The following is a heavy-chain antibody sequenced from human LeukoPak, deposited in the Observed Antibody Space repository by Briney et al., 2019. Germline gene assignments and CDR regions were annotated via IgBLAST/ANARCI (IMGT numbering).Heavy chain of an antibody. CDR3: ATVGATGRNYFDY. D-gene: IGHD1-26*01. CDR1: GYTFTSYD. Sequence: ASVTVSCKASGYTFTSYDINWVRQATGQGLEWMGWMNPNSGNTGYAQKFQGRVTMTRNTSISTAYMELSSLRSEDTAVYYCATVGATGRNYFDYWGQGTLVTVSS. J-gene: IGHJ4*02. CDR2: MNPNSGNT. V-gene: IGHV1-8*01.